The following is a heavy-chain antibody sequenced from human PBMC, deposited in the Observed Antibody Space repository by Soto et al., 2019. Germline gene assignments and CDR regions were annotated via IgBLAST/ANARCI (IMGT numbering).Heavy chain of an antibody. Sequence: EALLEESGGGLVQPGGSLRLLCAASGFSFGSENMNWVRQAPGKGLEWIAYINSDSGIIYYADSVKGRFTISRDNAHNSLYPQMHSLTDDDTAGYYCAKCAGWFDGASLTVGGHGTMVPVSS. CDR3: AKCAGWFDGASLTV. CDR2: INSDSGII. V-gene: IGHV3-48*02. CDR1: GFSFGSEN. J-gene: IGHJ3*01. D-gene: IGHD3-10*01.